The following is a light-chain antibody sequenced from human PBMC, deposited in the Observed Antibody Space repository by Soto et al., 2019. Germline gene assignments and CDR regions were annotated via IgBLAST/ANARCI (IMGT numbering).Light chain of an antibody. CDR3: SSYTSSSTLVV. V-gene: IGLV2-14*01. Sequence: QSALTQPASVSGSPGQSITISCTGTSSDVGGYNYVSWYQQHPGKAPKVMIYDVSNRPSGVSNRFCGSKSGNTASLTISGPQAEDEADYYCSSYTSSSTLVVFGGGTKVTVL. CDR2: DVS. CDR1: SSDVGGYNY. J-gene: IGLJ2*01.